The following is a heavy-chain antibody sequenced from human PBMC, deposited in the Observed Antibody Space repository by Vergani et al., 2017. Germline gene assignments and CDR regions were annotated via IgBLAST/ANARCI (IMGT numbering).Heavy chain of an antibody. Sequence: QVQLVQSGAELKKPGASVRVSCKASGFIFTDYYIHWMRQAPGQGLEWIGWINPNGDATHYAQNFRGRVTLTRDTSSTTAYMDLASLTSDDTAIYYCARGDDYGDSYFDYWGQGTLVTVSS. V-gene: IGHV1-2*02. D-gene: IGHD4-17*01. CDR3: ARGDDYGDSYFDY. J-gene: IGHJ4*02. CDR2: INPNGDAT. CDR1: GFIFTDYY.